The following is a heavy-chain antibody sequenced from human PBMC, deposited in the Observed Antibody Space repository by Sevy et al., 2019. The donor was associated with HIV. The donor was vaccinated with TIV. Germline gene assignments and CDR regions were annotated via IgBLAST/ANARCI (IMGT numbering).Heavy chain of an antibody. CDR3: ARYEEDTTLVNAFDI. D-gene: IGHD5-18*01. V-gene: IGHV3-21*01. CDR2: NSNSGTYI. CDR1: GFTFSNYI. Sequence: GGSLRLSCAASGFTFSNYIINWVRQAPGKGLEWVSCNSNSGTYIYYADSVKGRFTISRDNAMNSLYLQMNSLRAEDTAVYYCARYEEDTTLVNAFDIWGQGTMVTVSS. J-gene: IGHJ3*02.